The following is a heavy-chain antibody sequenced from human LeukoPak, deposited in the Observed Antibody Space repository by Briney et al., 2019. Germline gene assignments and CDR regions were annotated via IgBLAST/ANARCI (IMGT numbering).Heavy chain of an antibody. Sequence: PGGSLRLSCAASGFTFSDYYMSWIRQAPGKGLEWVSYISSSGSTIYYADSVKGRFTISRDNTKNSLYLQMNSLRAEDTAVYYCARGEGYYGSGSYVGFYFDYWGQGTLVTVSS. CDR3: ARGEGYYGSGSYVGFYFDY. D-gene: IGHD3-10*01. J-gene: IGHJ4*02. CDR2: ISSSGSTI. CDR1: GFTFSDYY. V-gene: IGHV3-11*01.